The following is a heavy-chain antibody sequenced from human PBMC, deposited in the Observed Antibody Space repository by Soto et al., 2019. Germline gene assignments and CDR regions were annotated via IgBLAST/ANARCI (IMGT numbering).Heavy chain of an antibody. CDR2: ISGGGDTT. J-gene: IGHJ4*02. V-gene: IGHV3-23*01. CDR1: GFTFNNYA. Sequence: EVQLLESGGGLVQPGGSLSLSCAASGFTFNNYAMTWVRQAPGKGLEWVSAISGGGDTTSYADSVKGRFTVSRDGSKNTLYLQMGSLTAEDTALYYCAKGRGGSGSLTPRVDFWGQGTLVTVSS. D-gene: IGHD3-10*01. CDR3: AKGRGGSGSLTPRVDF.